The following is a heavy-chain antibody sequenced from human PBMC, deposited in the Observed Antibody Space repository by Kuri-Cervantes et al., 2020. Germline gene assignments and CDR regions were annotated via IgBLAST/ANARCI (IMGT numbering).Heavy chain of an antibody. J-gene: IGHJ4*02. CDR1: GFTFSSYS. V-gene: IGHV3-21*01. Sequence: GESLKISCAASGFTFSSYSMNWVRQAPGKGLEWVSSISSSSSYIYYADSVQGRFTISRDNAKNSLCLQMNSLRAEDTAVYYCARGGYNFWSGYYTPDFLDYWGQGTLVTVSS. D-gene: IGHD3-3*01. CDR3: ARGGYNFWSGYYTPDFLDY. CDR2: ISSSSSYI.